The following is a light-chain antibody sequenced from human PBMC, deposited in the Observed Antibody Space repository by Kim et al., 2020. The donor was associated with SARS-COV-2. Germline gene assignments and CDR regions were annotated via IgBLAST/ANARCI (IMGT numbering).Light chain of an antibody. Sequence: FPGERAILSCRASQSVSSIYLAWYQQKPGQPPRLLIYGASNRATGIPDRFSGSGSGTDFTLTIHRVEPEDLAVYYCQQYGTSPRTFGQGTKVDIK. J-gene: IGKJ1*01. CDR2: GAS. V-gene: IGKV3-20*01. CDR1: QSVSSIY. CDR3: QQYGTSPRT.